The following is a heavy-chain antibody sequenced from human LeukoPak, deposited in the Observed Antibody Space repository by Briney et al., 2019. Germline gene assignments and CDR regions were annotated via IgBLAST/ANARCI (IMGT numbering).Heavy chain of an antibody. CDR2: FDPEDGET. D-gene: IGHD5-12*01. Sequence: ASVKVSCKVSGYTLTELSMHWVRQAPGKGLEWMGGFDPEDGETIYAQKFQGRVTMTEDTSIDTAYMELSSLRSEDTAVYYCATGRLGYSGYDSLSLGYYYYGMDVWGQGTTVTVSS. CDR3: ATGRLGYSGYDSLSLGYYYYGMDV. V-gene: IGHV1-24*01. J-gene: IGHJ6*02. CDR1: GYTLTELS.